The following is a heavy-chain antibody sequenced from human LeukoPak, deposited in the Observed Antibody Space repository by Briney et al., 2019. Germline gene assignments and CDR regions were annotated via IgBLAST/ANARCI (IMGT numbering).Heavy chain of an antibody. V-gene: IGHV4-39*07. D-gene: IGHD3-10*01. CDR2: IDHSGST. CDR3: ARGLGSADY. CDR1: GVSISSSSDY. J-gene: IGHJ4*02. Sequence: SETLSLTCAVSGVSISSSSDYWDWIRQPPGKGLEWIGEIDHSGSTNYNPSLKSRVTISIDTSKNQFSLNLNSVTAADTAVYYCARGLGSADYWGQGTLVTVSS.